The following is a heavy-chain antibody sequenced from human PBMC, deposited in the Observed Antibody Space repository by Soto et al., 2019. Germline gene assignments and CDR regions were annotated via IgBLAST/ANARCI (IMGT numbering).Heavy chain of an antibody. CDR3: ARGPPGYSYGYADY. CDR2: IIPIFGTA. D-gene: IGHD5-18*01. CDR1: GGTFSSYA. V-gene: IGHV1-69*12. J-gene: IGHJ4*02. Sequence: QVQLVQSGAEVKKPGSSVKVSCKASGGTFSSYAISWVRQAPGQGLEWMGGIIPIFGTANYAQKFQGRVTXXAXEXXSTDYMELSSLRSEDTAVYYCARGPPGYSYGYADYWGQGTLVTVSS.